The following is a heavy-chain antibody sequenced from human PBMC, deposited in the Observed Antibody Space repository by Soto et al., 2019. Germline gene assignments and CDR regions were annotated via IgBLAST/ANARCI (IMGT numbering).Heavy chain of an antibody. V-gene: IGHV3-21*06. CDR1: GFIFSSNN. D-gene: IGHD3-9*01. CDR3: ARLVASETGYGMDV. CDR2: ITGSSSYI. Sequence: DVQLVESGGGLVKPGGSLRLSCAASGFIFSSNNMNWVRQAPGKGLEWVSSITGSSSYIFYADSVKGRFTISRDNAKNTVYLQMNSLRAEDTGVYYCARLVASETGYGMDVWGQGTTVTVSS. J-gene: IGHJ6*02.